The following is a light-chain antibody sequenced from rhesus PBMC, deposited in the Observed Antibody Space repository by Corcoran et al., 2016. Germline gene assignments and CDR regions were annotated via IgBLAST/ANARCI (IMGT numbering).Light chain of an antibody. CDR1: QSIGSW. CDR3: LQYSSSPFT. V-gene: IGKV1-22*01. J-gene: IGKJ3*01. Sequence: DIQMTQSPSSLSESVGDTVTNTCRASQSIGSWLDWYQQKPGQAPKLLVYKAFSLQSGVPSRLTGSGARTDFNLTIRSLHPEDFATYFCLQYSSSPFTFGSVTTLDIK. CDR2: KAF.